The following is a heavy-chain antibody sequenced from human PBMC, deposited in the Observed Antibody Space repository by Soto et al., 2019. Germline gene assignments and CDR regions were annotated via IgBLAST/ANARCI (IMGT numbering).Heavy chain of an antibody. CDR3: ATDRFCTTNTCYSEKNY. J-gene: IGHJ4*02. Sequence: EVQLVESGGGLVQPGGSLKLSCAASGFSFSSFSMNWVRQAPGKGLEGVSYISSGSSVKFYADSVKGRFTISRYNANNLRYLQVPSLRGADTAVYYCATDRFCTTNTCYSEKNYWGQGALVTVSS. D-gene: IGHD2-8*01. V-gene: IGHV3-48*04. CDR2: ISSGSSVK. CDR1: GFSFSSFS.